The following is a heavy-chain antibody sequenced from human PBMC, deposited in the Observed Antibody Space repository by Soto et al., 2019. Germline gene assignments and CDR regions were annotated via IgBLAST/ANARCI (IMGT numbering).Heavy chain of an antibody. J-gene: IGHJ6*02. CDR2: IVVGSGNT. V-gene: IGHV1-58*02. CDR1: GFTFTSSA. D-gene: IGHD3-22*01. CDR3: AAVGYYDSSGYYSYYYYGMDV. Sequence: SVKVSCKASGFTFTSSAMQWVRQARGQRLEWIGWIVVGSGNTSYAQKFQERVTITRDMSTSTAYMELSSLRSEDTAVYYCAAVGYYDSSGYYSYYYYGMDVWGQGTTVTVSS.